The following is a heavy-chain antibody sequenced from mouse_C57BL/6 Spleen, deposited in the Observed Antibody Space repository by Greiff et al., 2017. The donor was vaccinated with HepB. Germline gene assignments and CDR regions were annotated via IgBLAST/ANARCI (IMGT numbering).Heavy chain of an antibody. Sequence: EVQLQQSGPELVKPGASVKISCKASGYSFTDYNMNWVKQSNGKSLEWIGVINPNYGTTSYNQKFKGKATLTVDQSSSTAYMQLNSLTSEDSAVYCCARPYYYGSSYDYAMDYWGQGTSVTVAS. CDR3: ARPYYYGSSYDYAMDY. CDR2: INPNYGTT. V-gene: IGHV1-39*01. CDR1: GYSFTDYN. J-gene: IGHJ4*01. D-gene: IGHD1-1*01.